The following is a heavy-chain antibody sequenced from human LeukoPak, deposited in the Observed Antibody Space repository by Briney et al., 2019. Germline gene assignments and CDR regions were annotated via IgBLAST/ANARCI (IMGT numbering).Heavy chain of an antibody. CDR1: GYTFTSYY. V-gene: IGHV1-46*01. CDR2: INPSGGST. Sequence: ASVKVSCKASGYTFTSYYMHWVRPAPGQGLEWMGIINPSGGSTSYAQKSQGRVTMTRDTSTSTVYMELSSLRSEDTAVYYCARGGGSGSYYNLLYFDYWGQGTLVTVSS. CDR3: ARGGGSGSYYNLLYFDY. D-gene: IGHD3-10*01. J-gene: IGHJ4*02.